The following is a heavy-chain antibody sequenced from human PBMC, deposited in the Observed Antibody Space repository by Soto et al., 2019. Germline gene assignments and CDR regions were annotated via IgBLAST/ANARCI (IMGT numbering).Heavy chain of an antibody. V-gene: IGHV3-33*01. D-gene: IGHD3-22*01. CDR3: ARPGIAADGGGYLWYFDR. J-gene: IGHJ2*01. Sequence: QVQLVESGGGVVQPGRSLRLSCAASGFTFSSYGMHWVRQAPGKGLEWVAVIWYDGSNKYYADSVKGRFTISRDNSKNTLYLQMSSLRAEDTAVYYCARPGIAADGGGYLWYFDRWGRGTRVTVSS. CDR2: IWYDGSNK. CDR1: GFTFSSYG.